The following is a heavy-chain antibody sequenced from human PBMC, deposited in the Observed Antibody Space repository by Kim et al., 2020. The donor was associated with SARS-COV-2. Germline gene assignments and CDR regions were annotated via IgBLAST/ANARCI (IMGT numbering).Heavy chain of an antibody. Sequence: YNPSLQSRVTISVDTSKNQFSLKLSSVTAADTAVYYCARTDYGDYGWFDPWGQGTLVTVSS. V-gene: IGHV4-4*09. J-gene: IGHJ5*02. CDR3: ARTDYGDYGWFDP. D-gene: IGHD4-17*01.